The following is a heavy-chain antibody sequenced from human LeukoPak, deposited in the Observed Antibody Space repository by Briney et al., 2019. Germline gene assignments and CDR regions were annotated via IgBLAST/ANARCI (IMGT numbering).Heavy chain of an antibody. Sequence: GGSLRLSCAASGFTFSTSSMNWVRQAPGKGLECVSYNSGTSATIYYADSVKGRFTISRDNAKNSLYLQLNSLRAEDTAVYYCARGRGYSFGHRGYMDYWGQGTLVTVSS. D-gene: IGHD5-18*01. CDR3: ARGRGYSFGHRGYMDY. CDR1: GFTFSTSS. V-gene: IGHV3-48*01. CDR2: NSGTSATI. J-gene: IGHJ4*02.